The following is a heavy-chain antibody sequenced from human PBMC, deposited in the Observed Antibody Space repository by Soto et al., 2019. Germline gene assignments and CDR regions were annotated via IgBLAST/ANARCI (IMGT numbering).Heavy chain of an antibody. CDR2: SIPIFGTA. J-gene: IGHJ4*02. CDR3: ARESRYCSGGSCYFLPGIDY. D-gene: IGHD2-15*01. Sequence: QVQLVQSGAEVKKPGSSVKVSCKASGGTFSSYAISWVRQAPGQGLEWMGGSIPIFGTANYAQKFQGRVTMTAVEPTSTAYMELSRLRSEHTAVYSCARESRYCSGGSCYFLPGIDYWGQGTLVTVSS. V-gene: IGHV1-69*12. CDR1: GGTFSSYA.